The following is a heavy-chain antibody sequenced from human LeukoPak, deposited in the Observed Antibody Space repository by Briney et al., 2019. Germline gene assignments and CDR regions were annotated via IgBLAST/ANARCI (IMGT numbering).Heavy chain of an antibody. V-gene: IGHV3-33*01. J-gene: IGHJ3*02. CDR3: ARDRYFGSDGFDI. CDR1: GFSFSEHG. Sequence: PVGSLRLSCAASGFSFSEHGMHWVRQAPGKGPEWVTVTWYDGSNNHYADSVKGRFTISRDNSKNTVFLEMNSLRAEDTAVYHCARDRYFGSDGFDIWGPGTMVIVSS. CDR2: TWYDGSNN. D-gene: IGHD3-10*01.